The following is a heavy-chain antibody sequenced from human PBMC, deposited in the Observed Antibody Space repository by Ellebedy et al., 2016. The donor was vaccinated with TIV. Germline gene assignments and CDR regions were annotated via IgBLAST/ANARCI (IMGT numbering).Heavy chain of an antibody. CDR1: GFTFRSYP. D-gene: IGHD3-22*01. V-gene: IGHV3-30-3*01. CDR2: ISYDGTTQ. J-gene: IGHJ4*02. Sequence: GESLKISCTVSGFTFRSYPFHWVRLAPGKGLEWVTLISYDGTTQFNADSVKGRFTISRDNSKNTVYLQMNSLRPEDTALYYRATSAVGHSHGYYFDYWGQGTLVTVSA. CDR3: ATSAVGHSHGYYFDY.